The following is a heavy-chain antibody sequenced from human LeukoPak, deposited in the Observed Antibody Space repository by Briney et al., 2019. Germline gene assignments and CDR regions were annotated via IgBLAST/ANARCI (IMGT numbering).Heavy chain of an antibody. Sequence: GGSLRLSCAASGFTFTSYTMNWVRQAPGKGLEWVSSISSTSSYIYYTDSVKGRFTISRDNAKNSLYLQMNSLRAEDTAVYYCARVAGYCSSTSNCYSDYWGQGTLVTVSS. D-gene: IGHD2-2*01. CDR1: GFTFTSYT. J-gene: IGHJ4*02. V-gene: IGHV3-21*01. CDR3: ARVAGYCSSTSNCYSDY. CDR2: ISSTSSYI.